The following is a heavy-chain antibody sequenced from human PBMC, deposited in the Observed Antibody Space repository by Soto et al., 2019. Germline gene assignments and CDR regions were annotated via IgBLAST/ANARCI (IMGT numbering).Heavy chain of an antibody. CDR2: IYYSGST. CDR3: ARFPMHYYYYMDV. CDR1: GGSISSYY. J-gene: IGHJ6*03. Sequence: SETLSLTGTVSGGSISSYYWSWIRQPPGKGLEGIGYIYYSGSTNYNPSLKSRVTISVDTSKNQFSLKLSSVTAADTAVYYCARFPMHYYYYMDVWGKGTTVTVSS. V-gene: IGHV4-59*01. D-gene: IGHD2-2*01.